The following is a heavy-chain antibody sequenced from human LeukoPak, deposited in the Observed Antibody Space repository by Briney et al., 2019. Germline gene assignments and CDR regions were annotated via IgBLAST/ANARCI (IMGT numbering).Heavy chain of an antibody. V-gene: IGHV4-31*03. J-gene: IGHJ4*02. CDR2: IYYSGST. D-gene: IGHD4-17*01. Sequence: SETLSLTCTVSGGPISSGGYYWSWTRQHPGKGLEWIGYIYYSGSTYYNPSLKSRVTISVDTSKNQFSLKLSSVTAADTAVYYCARVGDYPFFDYWGQGTLVTVSS. CDR1: GGPISSGGYY. CDR3: ARVGDYPFFDY.